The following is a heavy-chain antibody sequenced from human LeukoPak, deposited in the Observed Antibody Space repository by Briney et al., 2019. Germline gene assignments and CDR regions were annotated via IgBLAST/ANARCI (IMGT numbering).Heavy chain of an antibody. CDR2: IIPIFGTA. CDR3: ARDRELRFLEWLFYY. J-gene: IGHJ4*02. V-gene: IGHV1-69*01. D-gene: IGHD3-3*01. CDR1: GGTFISYA. Sequence: GASVKVSCKASGGTFISYAISWVRQAPGQGLEWMGGIIPIFGTANYAQKFQGRVTITADESTSTAYMELSSLRSEDTAVYYCARDRELRFLEWLFYYWGQGTLVTVSS.